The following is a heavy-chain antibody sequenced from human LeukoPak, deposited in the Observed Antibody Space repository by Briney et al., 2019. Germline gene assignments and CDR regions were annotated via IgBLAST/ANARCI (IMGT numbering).Heavy chain of an antibody. CDR1: GGSISSYY. CDR3: ARAPMTTVTTVGADY. V-gene: IGHV4-59*01. J-gene: IGHJ4*02. CDR2: IYYSGST. D-gene: IGHD4-17*01. Sequence: SETLSLTCTVSGGSISSYYWSWIRQPPGKGLEWIGYIYYSGSTNYNPSLKSRVTISVDTSKNQFSLKLSSVTAADTAVYYCARAPMTTVTTVGADYWGQGTLVTVSS.